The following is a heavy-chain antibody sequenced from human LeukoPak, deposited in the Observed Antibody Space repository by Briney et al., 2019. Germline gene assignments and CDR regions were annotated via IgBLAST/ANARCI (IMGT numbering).Heavy chain of an antibody. D-gene: IGHD6-19*01. CDR2: MNPNSGNT. J-gene: IGHJ4*02. CDR3: ARPRVEWLGIDY. CDR1: GYTFTSYN. V-gene: IGHV1-8*03. Sequence: ASVKVSCKASGYTFTSYNINWVRQATGQGLEWMGWMNPNSGNTGYAQKFQGRVTTTRNTSISTAYMELSSLRSEDTAVYYCARPRVEWLGIDYWGQGTLVTVSS.